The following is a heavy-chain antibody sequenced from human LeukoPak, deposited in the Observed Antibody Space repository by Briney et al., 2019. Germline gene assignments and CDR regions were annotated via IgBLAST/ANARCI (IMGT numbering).Heavy chain of an antibody. CDR3: ARAGGAAAGHNFDY. V-gene: IGHV3-30*04. CDR1: GFTFSSYA. J-gene: IGHJ4*02. Sequence: GGSLRLSCAASGFTFSSYAMHWVRQAPGQGLEWVAVISYDGSNKYYADSVKGRFTISRDNSKNTLYLQMNSLRAEDTAVYYCARAGGAAAGHNFDYWGQGTLVTVSS. D-gene: IGHD6-13*01. CDR2: ISYDGSNK.